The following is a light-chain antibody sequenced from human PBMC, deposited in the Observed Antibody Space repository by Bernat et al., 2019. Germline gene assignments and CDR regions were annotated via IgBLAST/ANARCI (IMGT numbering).Light chain of an antibody. CDR1: QAISNY. CDR2: AAS. CDR3: QKYNSAPWT. V-gene: IGKV1-27*01. J-gene: IGKJ1*01. Sequence: DIQMTQSPSSLSASVGDRVTITCRASQAISNYLAWYQQKPGQIPKLLLYAASTLPSVVPSRFSGSGSGTDFTLTISSLQPEDVATYYCQKYNSAPWTFGQGTKVEIK.